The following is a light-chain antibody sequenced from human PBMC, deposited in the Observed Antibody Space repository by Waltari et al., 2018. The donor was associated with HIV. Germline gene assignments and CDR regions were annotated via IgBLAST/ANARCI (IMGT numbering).Light chain of an antibody. Sequence: QSALTQPASVSGSPGQSITISYTGTSSDIGTYDFVSWYQQHPGKAPKLIIYRVSERPSGVSNRFSGSKSGNTASLTISGLQAEDETDYYCCSYGGSSTYVVFGGGTKVTVL. J-gene: IGLJ2*01. V-gene: IGLV2-23*02. CDR3: CSYGGSSTYVV. CDR2: RVS. CDR1: SSDIGTYDF.